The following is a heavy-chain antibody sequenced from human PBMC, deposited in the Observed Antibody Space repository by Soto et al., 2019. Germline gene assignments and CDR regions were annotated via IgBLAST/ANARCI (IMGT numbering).Heavy chain of an antibody. D-gene: IGHD6-13*01. J-gene: IGHJ6*02. CDR1: GFTFNSYW. V-gene: IGHV3-7*01. CDR2: IKQDGSEE. Sequence: EVQLVESGGGLVQPGGSLRLSCVDSGFTFNSYWMSWVRKAPVKRLEWVGNIKQDGSEENYVDSVKGRFTISRDNAKNSMYLQMNSLRAEDTAVYYCARIAASGRGWDVWGQGTTVVVSS. CDR3: ARIAASGRGWDV.